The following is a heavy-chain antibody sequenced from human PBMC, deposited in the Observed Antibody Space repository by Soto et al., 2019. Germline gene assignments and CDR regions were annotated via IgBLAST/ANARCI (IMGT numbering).Heavy chain of an antibody. CDR3: AKDRERIATRSIDY. J-gene: IGHJ4*02. D-gene: IGHD6-6*01. CDR2: ISGSGVST. CDR1: GFTFRSYA. Sequence: EVQLLESGGGLVQPGGSLRLSCAASGFTFRSYAMSWVRQAPGKGLEWVSGISGSGVSTYYADSVKGRFTISRDNSKSTLYLQMNSLRAEDTAVYYCAKDRERIATRSIDYWGQGTLVTVSS. V-gene: IGHV3-23*01.